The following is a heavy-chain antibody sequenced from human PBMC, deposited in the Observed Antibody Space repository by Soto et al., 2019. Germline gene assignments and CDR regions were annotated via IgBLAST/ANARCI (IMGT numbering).Heavy chain of an antibody. CDR2: IYSGGST. Sequence: GGSLRLSCAASGFTVSSNYMSWVRQAPGKGLEWVSVIYSGGSTYYADSVKGRFTISRDNSKNTLYLQMNSLRAEDTAVYYCAKRRVYDWSAKIFAYWGQGTLVTVSS. V-gene: IGHV3-66*01. J-gene: IGHJ4*02. CDR1: GFTVSSNY. D-gene: IGHD3-9*01. CDR3: AKRRVYDWSAKIFAY.